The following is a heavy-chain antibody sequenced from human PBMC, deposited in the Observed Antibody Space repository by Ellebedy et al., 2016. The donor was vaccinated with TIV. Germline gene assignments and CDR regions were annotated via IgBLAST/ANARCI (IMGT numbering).Heavy chain of an antibody. J-gene: IGHJ3*01. CDR3: VRDEA. CDR2: INWNGDSA. CDR1: GFTFDDHA. Sequence: GESLKISCAASGFTFDDHAMTCVRQAPGKGLEWVSAINWNGDSADYADSVKGRFTISRDNVKNSLYLQMNSLRVEDTAVYYCVRDEAWGQGTMVTVPS. V-gene: IGHV3-20*04.